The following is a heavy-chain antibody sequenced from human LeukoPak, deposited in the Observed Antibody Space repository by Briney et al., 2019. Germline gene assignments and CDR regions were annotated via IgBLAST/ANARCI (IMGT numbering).Heavy chain of an antibody. CDR1: GFTFSSYA. V-gene: IGHV3-30-3*01. Sequence: GGSLRLSCAASGFTFSSYAMYWVRQAPGKGLEWVAAISYDGTNQYYADSVKGRFTVSRDNSKNTLYLQMNSLRAEDTAVFYCARVGGYSFGLGGGLDSWGQGTLVTVSS. J-gene: IGHJ4*02. CDR3: ARVGGYSFGLGGGLDS. D-gene: IGHD5-18*01. CDR2: ISYDGTNQ.